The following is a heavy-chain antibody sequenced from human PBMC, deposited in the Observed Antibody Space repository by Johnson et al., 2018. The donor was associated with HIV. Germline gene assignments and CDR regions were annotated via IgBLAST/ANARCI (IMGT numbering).Heavy chain of an antibody. Sequence: QVQLVESGGGVVQPGGSLRLSCAASGFSFSSYGMHWVRQAPGKGLEWVAFIRYDGSNKYYADSVKGRFNISRDNSKKTLYLQMNSLRAEDTAVYYRAEVAQGVDDEFDFWGQGTMVTVSS. V-gene: IGHV3-30*02. D-gene: IGHD3-10*01. CDR2: IRYDGSNK. CDR3: AEVAQGVDDEFDF. CDR1: GFSFSSYG. J-gene: IGHJ3*01.